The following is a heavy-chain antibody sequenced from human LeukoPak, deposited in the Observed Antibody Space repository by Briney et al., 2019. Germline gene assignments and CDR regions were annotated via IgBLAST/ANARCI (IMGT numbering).Heavy chain of an antibody. V-gene: IGHV3-33*08. CDR3: AREVDCSGGRCYRGEFDY. Sequence: PGGSLRLSCAASGFTFSSYWMSWVRQAPGKGLEWVAVIWYDGSNEHYVDSVKGRFTISRDNSRKTLYLQMNSLRVEDTAVYYCAREVDCSGGRCYRGEFDYWGQGTLVTVSS. CDR1: GFTFSSYW. D-gene: IGHD2-15*01. J-gene: IGHJ4*02. CDR2: IWYDGSNE.